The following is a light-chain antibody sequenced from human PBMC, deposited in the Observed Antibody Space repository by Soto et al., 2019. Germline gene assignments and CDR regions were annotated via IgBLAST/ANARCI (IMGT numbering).Light chain of an antibody. Sequence: DIQMTQSPSTLSASVGDRVIITCRTSQSISGWMAWYQQKPGKAPNHLIYKTLKSGVPSRFSASGSGTEFTLIISSLQPDDFATYYCQQYHTYSFGQGTTVEVK. J-gene: IGKJ1*01. CDR3: QQYHTYS. CDR2: K. V-gene: IGKV1-5*03. CDR1: QSISGW.